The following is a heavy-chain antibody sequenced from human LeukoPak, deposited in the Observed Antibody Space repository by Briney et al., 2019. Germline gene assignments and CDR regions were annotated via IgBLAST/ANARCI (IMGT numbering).Heavy chain of an antibody. D-gene: IGHD3-22*01. CDR3: ARDHYYDSSGYYADDAFDI. V-gene: IGHV1-69*05. J-gene: IGHJ3*02. Sequence: SVKVSCKASGDTFSSYAISWVRQAPGQGLEWMGGIIPIFGTANYAQKFQGRVTITTDESTSTAYMELSSLRSEDTAVYYCARDHYYDSSGYYADDAFDIWGQGTMVTVSS. CDR2: IIPIFGTA. CDR1: GDTFSSYA.